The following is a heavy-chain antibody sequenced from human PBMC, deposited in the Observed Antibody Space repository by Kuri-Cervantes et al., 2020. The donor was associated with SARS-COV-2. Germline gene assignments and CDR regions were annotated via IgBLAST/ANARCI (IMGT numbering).Heavy chain of an antibody. J-gene: IGHJ3*02. D-gene: IGHD6-13*01. CDR2: IYYSGST. CDR3: ARDSGKWGWYSFDM. V-gene: IGHV4-59*01. CDR1: GGSISSYY. Sequence: SETLSLTCTVSGGSISSYYWSWIRQPPGKGLEWIGYIYYSGSTNYNPSLKSRVTISVDTSKNQFSLKLSSVTAADTAVYYCARDSGKWGWYSFDMWGQGTMVTVSS.